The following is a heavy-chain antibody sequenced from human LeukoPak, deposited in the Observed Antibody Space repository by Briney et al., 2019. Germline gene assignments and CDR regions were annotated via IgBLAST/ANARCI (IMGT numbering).Heavy chain of an antibody. CDR1: GGSISSGGYY. Sequence: SETLSLTCTVSGGSISSGGYYWSWIRPHPGKGLEWIGYIYYSGSTYYNPSLKSRVTISVDTSKNQFSLKLSSVTAADTAVYYCARGRVVVAATKLAKQYYFDYWGQGTLVTVSS. J-gene: IGHJ4*02. V-gene: IGHV4-31*03. D-gene: IGHD2-15*01. CDR2: IYYSGST. CDR3: ARGRVVVAATKLAKQYYFDY.